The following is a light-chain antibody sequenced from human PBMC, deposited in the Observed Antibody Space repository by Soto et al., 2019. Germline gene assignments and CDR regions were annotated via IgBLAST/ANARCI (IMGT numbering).Light chain of an antibody. CDR2: DDS. J-gene: IGLJ1*01. CDR1: NVGSKS. V-gene: IGLV3-21*02. CDR3: QVWDTSSDQGV. Sequence: LTQPPSVSVAPGQTATVTCGGNNVGSKSVHWYQQKPGQAPVLVVYDDSDRPSGIPERFSGSNSGNTATLTISRVEAGDEADYSCQVWDTSSDQGVFGTGTKVTVL.